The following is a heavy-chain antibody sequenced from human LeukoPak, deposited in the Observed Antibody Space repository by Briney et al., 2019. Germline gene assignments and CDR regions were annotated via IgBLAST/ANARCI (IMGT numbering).Heavy chain of an antibody. V-gene: IGHV4-34*01. CDR3: ARGPFTKVRGRPKAWFDP. D-gene: IGHD3-10*01. CDR1: GGSFSGYY. J-gene: IGHJ5*02. CDR2: INHSGST. Sequence: SETLSLTCAVYGGSFSGYYWSWIRQPPGKGLEWIGEINHSGSTNYNPSLKSRVTISVDTSKNQFSLKLSSVTAADTAVFYCARGPFTKVRGRPKAWFDPWGQGTLVTVSS.